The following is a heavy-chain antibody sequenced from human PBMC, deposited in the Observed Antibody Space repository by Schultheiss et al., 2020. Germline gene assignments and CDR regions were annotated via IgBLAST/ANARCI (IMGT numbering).Heavy chain of an antibody. Sequence: GGSLRLSCAASGFTFSSYGMHWVCQAPGKGLEWVAVISYDGSNKYYADSVKGRFTISRDNSKNTLYLQMNSLRAEDTAVYYCAKDYSRGYYYYYYMDVWGKGTTVTVSS. CDR3: AKDYSRGYYYYYYMDV. D-gene: IGHD4-11*01. J-gene: IGHJ6*03. CDR1: GFTFSSYG. V-gene: IGHV3-30*18. CDR2: ISYDGSNK.